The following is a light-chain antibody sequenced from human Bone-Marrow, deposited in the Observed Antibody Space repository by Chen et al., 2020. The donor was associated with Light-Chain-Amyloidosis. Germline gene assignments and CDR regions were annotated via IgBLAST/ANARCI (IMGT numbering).Light chain of an antibody. CDR1: SSDVGGYNY. CDR3: SSYAGSNNLV. Sequence: QSALTQPPSASGSPGQSVTISCTGTSSDVGGYNYVSWYQPHPGKAPKLMIYAVSKRPSGVPDRFSGSKSGSTASLTVSGLQAEDEADYYCSSYAGSNNLVFGRGTKLTVL. CDR2: AVS. V-gene: IGLV2-8*01. J-gene: IGLJ3*02.